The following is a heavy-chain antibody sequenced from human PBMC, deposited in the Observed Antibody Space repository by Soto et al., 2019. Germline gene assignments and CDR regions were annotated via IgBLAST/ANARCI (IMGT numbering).Heavy chain of an antibody. CDR1: GFTVSNTY. CDR3: GKSDSNGDYDRF. V-gene: IGHV3-66*01. Sequence: EVQVAESGGGLVQPGGSLRLSCAVSGFTVSNTYMTWVRQAPGKGLEWVSVIYGGGTTYYADSVKGRFTISRDSSEDTLYLQMDSLRADDTAIYYCGKSDSNGDYDRFWGQGTLVTVSS. D-gene: IGHD3-22*01. J-gene: IGHJ4*02. CDR2: IYGGGTT.